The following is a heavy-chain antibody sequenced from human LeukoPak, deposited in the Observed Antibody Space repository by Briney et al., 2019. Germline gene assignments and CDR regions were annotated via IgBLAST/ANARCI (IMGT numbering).Heavy chain of an antibody. D-gene: IGHD4-17*01. V-gene: IGHV4-59*01. CDR1: GGSINNYY. CDR3: ARTPKTVKNYYYMDV. J-gene: IGHJ6*03. CDR2: ISYSGST. Sequence: SETLSLTCTVSGGSINNYYWTWIRQPPGKGLEWLGYISYSGSTSYIPSLKSRVTISVDTSKNQFSLKVSSVTAADTAVYYCARTPKTVKNYYYMDVWGKGATVTISS.